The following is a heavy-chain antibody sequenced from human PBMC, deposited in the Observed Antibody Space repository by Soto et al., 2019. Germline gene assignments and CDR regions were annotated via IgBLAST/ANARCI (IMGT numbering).Heavy chain of an antibody. V-gene: IGHV1-69*13. J-gene: IGHJ4*02. CDR1: GGTFSSYA. CDR3: ASDRGSGSYYDY. CDR2: IIPIFGTA. Sequence: SVKVSCKASGGTFSSYAISWVRQAPGQGLEWMGGIIPIFGTANYAQKFQGRVTITADESTSTAYMELSSLRSEDTAVYYCASDRGSGSYYDYWGQGTLVTVSS. D-gene: IGHD3-10*01.